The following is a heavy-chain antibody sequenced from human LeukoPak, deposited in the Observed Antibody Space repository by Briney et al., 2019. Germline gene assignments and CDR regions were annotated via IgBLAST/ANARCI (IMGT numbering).Heavy chain of an antibody. CDR2: INSDGSST. CDR1: GSTFSSYW. J-gene: IGHJ4*02. D-gene: IGHD2-15*01. CDR3: ARTISSGYY. V-gene: IGHV3-74*01. Sequence: GGPLSLSSAASGSTFSSYWMHGVRQPPGRGLVWVSRINSDGSSTSYADSVKGRFTIHRDNAKNTLYLQMNSVRVEDTAVYYCARTISSGYYWGQGTLVTVSS.